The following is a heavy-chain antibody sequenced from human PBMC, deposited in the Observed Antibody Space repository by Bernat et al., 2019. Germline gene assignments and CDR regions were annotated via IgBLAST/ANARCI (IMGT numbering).Heavy chain of an antibody. CDR1: GFTFSSYG. CDR3: AKEGGYDSSGYLGAFDI. D-gene: IGHD3-22*01. J-gene: IGHJ3*02. CDR2: ISYDGSNK. Sequence: QVQLVESGGGVVQPGRSLRLSCAASGFTFSSYGMHWVRQAPGKGLEWVAVISYDGSNKYYADSVKGRFTISRDNSKNTLYLQMNSVRAEDTAVYYCAKEGGYDSSGYLGAFDIWGQGTMVTVSS. V-gene: IGHV3-30*18.